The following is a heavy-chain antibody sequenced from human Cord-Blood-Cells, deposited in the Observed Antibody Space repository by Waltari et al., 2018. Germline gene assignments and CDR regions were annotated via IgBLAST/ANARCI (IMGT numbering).Heavy chain of an antibody. CDR3: ARHESPNWGGGYFDY. Sequence: QLQLQESGPGLVKPSETLSLTCTVSGGSTSSSTSYWGWIRQPPGKGLEWIGSIYYSGSTYYNPSLKSRVTISVDTSKNQFSLKLSSVTAADTAVYYCARHESPNWGGGYFDYWGQGTLVTVSS. CDR2: IYYSGST. D-gene: IGHD7-27*01. V-gene: IGHV4-39*07. CDR1: GGSTSSSTSY. J-gene: IGHJ4*02.